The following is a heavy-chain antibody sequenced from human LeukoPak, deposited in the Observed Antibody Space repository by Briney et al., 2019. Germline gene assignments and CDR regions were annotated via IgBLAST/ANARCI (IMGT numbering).Heavy chain of an antibody. CDR3: ARNSAYNFLD. CDR1: GVSISSNNN. V-gene: IGHV4-4*02. J-gene: IGHJ1*01. D-gene: IGHD5-24*01. CDR2: IFHSGAT. Sequence: SETLSLTCAVSGVSISSNNNWNWVRQPPGKGLEWIGEIFHSGATNFNPSLKSRVTFSVDKSKNQFSLKLSSVTAADTAVYYCARNSAYNFLDWGQGTLVTVSS.